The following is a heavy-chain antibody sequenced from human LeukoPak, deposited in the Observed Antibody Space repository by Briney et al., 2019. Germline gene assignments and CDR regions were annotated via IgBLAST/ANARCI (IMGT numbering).Heavy chain of an antibody. Sequence: SETLSLTCTVSGGSISSSGYYWGWIRQPPGKGLEWIGSIYYSGSTYYNPSLKSRVTISVDTSKNQFSLKLSSVTAADTAVYYCARDGAWYYDFWSGYYISYYFDYWGQGTLVTVSS. CDR2: IYYSGST. D-gene: IGHD3-3*01. V-gene: IGHV4-39*07. CDR1: GGSISSSGYY. J-gene: IGHJ4*02. CDR3: ARDGAWYYDFWSGYYISYYFDY.